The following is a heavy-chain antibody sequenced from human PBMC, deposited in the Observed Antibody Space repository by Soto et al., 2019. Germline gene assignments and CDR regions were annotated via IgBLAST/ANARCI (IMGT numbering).Heavy chain of an antibody. Sequence: ASVKVSCKASGYTFTSYAMHWVRQAPGQRLEWMGWINAGNGNTKYSQKFQGRVTITRDTSISTAYMELSRLRSDDTAVYYCPRGSGRYEYGSGSYANWFDPWGQEKLVNVS. CDR2: INAGNGNT. CDR3: PRGSGRYEYGSGSYANWFDP. CDR1: GYTFTSYA. V-gene: IGHV1-3*01. D-gene: IGHD3-10*01. J-gene: IGHJ5*02.